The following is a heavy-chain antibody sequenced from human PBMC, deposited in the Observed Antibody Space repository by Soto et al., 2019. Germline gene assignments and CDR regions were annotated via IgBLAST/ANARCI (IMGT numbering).Heavy chain of an antibody. J-gene: IGHJ4*02. D-gene: IGHD6-6*01. CDR2: IRPYTGNA. CDR1: GYTFNNYG. V-gene: IGHV1-18*04. Sequence: QVQLVQSGPEVKKPGASVKVSCKTSGYTFNNYGISWVRKAPGQGLEWMGWIRPYTGNAKYAQKFQGRVTMTSDTSTSTAYRELRGMRSDDTAVYYCARYGISSQDFDYCGQGTLITVSS. CDR3: ARYGISSQDFDY.